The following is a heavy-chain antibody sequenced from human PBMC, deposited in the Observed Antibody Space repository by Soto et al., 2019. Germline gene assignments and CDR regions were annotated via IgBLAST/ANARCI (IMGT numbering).Heavy chain of an antibody. CDR1: GFTFSSYE. CDR3: ARDRCSGGSCYPHYYYGMDV. V-gene: IGHV3-48*03. J-gene: IGHJ6*02. D-gene: IGHD2-15*01. Sequence: VQLVESGGGLVQPGGSLRLSCAASGFTFSSYEMNWVRQAPGKGLEWVSYISSSGSTIYYADSVKGRFTISRDNAKNSLYLQMNSLRAEDTAVYYCARDRCSGGSCYPHYYYGMDVWGQGTTVTASS. CDR2: ISSSGSTI.